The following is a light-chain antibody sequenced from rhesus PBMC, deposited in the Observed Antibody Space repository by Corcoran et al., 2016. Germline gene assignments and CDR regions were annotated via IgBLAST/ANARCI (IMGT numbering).Light chain of an antibody. V-gene: IGKV3-24*01. CDR2: GAS. CDR3: LQHSNWPLT. Sequence: EIVMTQSPATLSLSPGERATLSCRASQSVSSNLAWYQGKPGQAPRLVTSGASSRAPGLADRFSGSGSGTDFTLTISSLEPEYVAVYYCLQHSNWPLTFGGGTKVELK. J-gene: IGKJ4*01. CDR1: QSVSSN.